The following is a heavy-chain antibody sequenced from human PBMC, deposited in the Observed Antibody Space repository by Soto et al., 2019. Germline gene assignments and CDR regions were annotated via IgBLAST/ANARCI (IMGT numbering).Heavy chain of an antibody. CDR1: GFTFSSYA. Sequence: QVQLVESGGGVVQPGRSLRLSCAASGFTFSSYAMHWVRQAPGKGLEWVAGISSDGSNKYYADSVKGRFTISRDNSKNTLYLQMNSLRAEDTAVYYCARGGYSSSWDLDYWGQGNLVTVSS. CDR2: ISSDGSNK. J-gene: IGHJ4*02. D-gene: IGHD6-13*01. V-gene: IGHV3-30-3*01. CDR3: ARGGYSSSWDLDY.